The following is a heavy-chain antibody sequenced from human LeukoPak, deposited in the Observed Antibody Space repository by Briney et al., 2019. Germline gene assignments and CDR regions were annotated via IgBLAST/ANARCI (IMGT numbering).Heavy chain of an antibody. CDR1: GGSISSYF. D-gene: IGHD3-22*01. V-gene: IGHV4-59*08. CDR3: ATPDSSGYYYLS. Sequence: SETLSLTCTVSGGSISSYFWSWIRQPPGKGLEWIGYIYSSGNTNYNPSLKSRVTISVDRSKNQFSLKLSSVTAADTAVYYCATPDSSGYYYLSWGQGTLVTVSS. J-gene: IGHJ5*02. CDR2: IYSSGNT.